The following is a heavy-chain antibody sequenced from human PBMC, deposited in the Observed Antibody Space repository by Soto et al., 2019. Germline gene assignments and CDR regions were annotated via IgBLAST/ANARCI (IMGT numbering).Heavy chain of an antibody. CDR1: GYSFTSYW. J-gene: IGHJ4*02. D-gene: IGHD3-10*01. CDR3: ATMPWFGESEIDY. CDR2: IDPSDSYT. Sequence: PGESLKISCKGSGYSFTSYWISWVRQMPGKGLEWMGRIDPSDSYTNYSPSFQGHVTISADKSISTAYLQWSSLKASDTAMYYCATMPWFGESEIDYWGQGTLVTVSS. V-gene: IGHV5-10-1*01.